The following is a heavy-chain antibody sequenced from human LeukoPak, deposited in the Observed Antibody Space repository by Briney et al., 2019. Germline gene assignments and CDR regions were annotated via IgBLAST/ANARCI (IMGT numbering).Heavy chain of an antibody. D-gene: IGHD4-17*01. CDR1: GFTFSSYA. V-gene: IGHV3-7*01. J-gene: IGHJ6*02. CDR2: IKQDGSEK. Sequence: GGSLRLSCAASGFTFSSYAMSWVRQAPGKGLEWVANIKQDGSEKYYVDSVKGRFTISRDNAKNSLYLQMNSLRAEDTAVYYCARTNYGDSHYYYYGMDVWGQGTTVTVSS. CDR3: ARTNYGDSHYYYYGMDV.